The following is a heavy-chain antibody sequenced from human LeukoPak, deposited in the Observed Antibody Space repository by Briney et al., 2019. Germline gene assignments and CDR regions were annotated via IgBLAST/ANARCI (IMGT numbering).Heavy chain of an antibody. CDR3: ARVAVRGVIPPDY. Sequence: SETLSLTCAVYGESFNNYYWTWIRQPPGKGLEWIGEINHSGSTNYNPSLKSRVSISVDTSKNQFSLKLSSVTAADTAVYYCARVAVRGVIPPDYWGQGTLVTVSS. D-gene: IGHD3-10*01. J-gene: IGHJ4*02. CDR1: GESFNNYY. CDR2: INHSGST. V-gene: IGHV4-34*01.